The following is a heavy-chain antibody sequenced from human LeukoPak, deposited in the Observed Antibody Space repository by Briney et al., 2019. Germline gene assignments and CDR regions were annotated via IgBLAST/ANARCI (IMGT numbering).Heavy chain of an antibody. Sequence: GGSLRLSCAASGFTFNTYWMSWVRQTPGKGLEWVANIKEDGSQKNYVDSVKGRFAISRDSAKNSLYLQMNSLRAEDTAVYYCARGHSGPTRTIDYWGQGTLVTVSS. D-gene: IGHD2-2*01. V-gene: IGHV3-7*01. CDR2: IKEDGSQK. J-gene: IGHJ4*02. CDR3: ARGHSGPTRTIDY. CDR1: GFTFNTYW.